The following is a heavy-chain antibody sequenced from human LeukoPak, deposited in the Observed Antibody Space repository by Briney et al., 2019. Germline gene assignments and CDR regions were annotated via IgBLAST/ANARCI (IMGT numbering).Heavy chain of an antibody. Sequence: SETLSLTCTVSGGSVNNNAYEWGWVRQPPGKGLEYIGNVYYSGITYYNPSLQSRVTISVDTSNNQFSLKLSSVTAADTAVYYCARSDYSGYFDYWGQGTLVSVSS. V-gene: IGHV4-39*01. CDR2: VYYSGIT. CDR1: GGSVNNNAYE. J-gene: IGHJ4*02. CDR3: ARSDYSGYFDY. D-gene: IGHD4-11*01.